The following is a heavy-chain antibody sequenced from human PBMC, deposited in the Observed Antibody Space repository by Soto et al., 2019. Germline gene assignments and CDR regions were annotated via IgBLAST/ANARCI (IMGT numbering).Heavy chain of an antibody. CDR3: AKCGVETPRFNAFDI. CDR1: GFTFSSYS. CDR2: ISSSSSYI. Sequence: GGSLRLSCAASGFTFSSYSMNWVRQAPGKGLEWVSSISSSSSYIYYADSVKGRFTISRDNAKNSLYLQMNSLRAEDTAVYYCAKCGVETPRFNAFDIWGQGTMVTVSS. V-gene: IGHV3-21*04. J-gene: IGHJ3*02. D-gene: IGHD3-3*01.